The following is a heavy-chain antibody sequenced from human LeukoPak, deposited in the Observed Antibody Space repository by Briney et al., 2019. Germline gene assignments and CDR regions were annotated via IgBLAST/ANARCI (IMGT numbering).Heavy chain of an antibody. D-gene: IGHD1-1*01. V-gene: IGHV3-30-3*01. J-gene: IGHJ3*02. CDR3: AREHPSLGTHAFDI. Sequence: QPGRSLRLSCAASGFTFSSYAMHWVRQAPGKGLEWVAVISYDGSNKYYADSVKGRFTISRDNSKNTLYLQMNSLRAEDTAVYYCAREHPSLGTHAFDIWGQGTMVTVSS. CDR2: ISYDGSNK. CDR1: GFTFSSYA.